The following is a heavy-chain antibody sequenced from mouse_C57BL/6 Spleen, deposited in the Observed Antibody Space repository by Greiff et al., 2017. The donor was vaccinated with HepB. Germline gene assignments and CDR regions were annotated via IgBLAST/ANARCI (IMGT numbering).Heavy chain of an antibody. J-gene: IGHJ3*01. D-gene: IGHD2-3*01. CDR1: GYAFTNYL. CDR2: INPGSGGT. CDR3: ARSGGYSPWFAY. Sequence: VQLQQSGAELVRPGTSVKVSCKASGYAFTNYLIEWVKQRPGQGLEWIGVINPGSGGTNYNEKFKGKATLTADKSSSTAYMQLSSLTSEDSAVYFCARSGGYSPWFAYWGQGTLVTVSA. V-gene: IGHV1-54*01.